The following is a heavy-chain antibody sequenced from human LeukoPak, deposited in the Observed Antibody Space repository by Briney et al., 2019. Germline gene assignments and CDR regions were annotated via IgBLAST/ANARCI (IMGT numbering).Heavy chain of an antibody. CDR3: AKADDGYCSATSCYGDH. J-gene: IGHJ4*02. CDR1: GFTFNSYG. Sequence: GGSLRLSCAASGFTFNSYGMHWVRQAPGKGLEWVAFIRYDGTNKYYADSVKGRFNISRENFRNTLFLQMNSLRPEDTAVYYCAKADDGYCSATSCYGDHWGQGTLVTVSS. CDR2: IRYDGTNK. D-gene: IGHD2-2*03. V-gene: IGHV3-30*02.